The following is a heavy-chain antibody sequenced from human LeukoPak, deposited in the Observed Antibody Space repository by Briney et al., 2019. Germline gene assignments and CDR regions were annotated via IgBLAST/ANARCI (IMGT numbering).Heavy chain of an antibody. D-gene: IGHD2-21*02. CDR1: GYTFTSYD. CDR2: MNPNSGNT. Sequence: ASVKVSCKASGYTFTSYDINWVRQATGQGLEWMGWMNPNSGNTGYAQKFQGRVTMTRNTSINTAYMELSSLGSEDTAVYYCARVAVGGDYYFDYWGQGTLVTVSS. J-gene: IGHJ4*02. V-gene: IGHV1-8*01. CDR3: ARVAVGGDYYFDY.